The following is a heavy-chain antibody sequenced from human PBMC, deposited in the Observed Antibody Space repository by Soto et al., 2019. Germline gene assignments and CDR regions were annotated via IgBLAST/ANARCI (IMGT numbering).Heavy chain of an antibody. J-gene: IGHJ5*02. Sequence: GGSLRLSCAASGFTFSSYWMHWVRQAPGKGLVWVSRINSDGSSTSYADSVKGRFTISRDNAKNTLYLQMNSLRAEDTAVYYCASNAIAARPYGNWFDPWGQGTLVTVSS. V-gene: IGHV3-74*01. CDR3: ASNAIAARPYGNWFDP. CDR1: GFTFSSYW. D-gene: IGHD6-6*01. CDR2: INSDGSST.